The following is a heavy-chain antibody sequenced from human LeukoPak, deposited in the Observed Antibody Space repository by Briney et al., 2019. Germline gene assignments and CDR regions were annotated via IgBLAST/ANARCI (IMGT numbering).Heavy chain of an antibody. CDR1: GFTFDDYA. CDR2: ISGDGGST. J-gene: IGHJ4*02. Sequence: GGSLRLSCAASGFTFDDYAMHWVRQAPGKGLEWVSLISGDGGSTYYADSVKGRFTISRDNSKHSLYLQMNSLRTEDTALYYCAKLGIAARRRGVFDYWGQGTLVTVSS. V-gene: IGHV3-43*02. D-gene: IGHD6-6*01. CDR3: AKLGIAARRRGVFDY.